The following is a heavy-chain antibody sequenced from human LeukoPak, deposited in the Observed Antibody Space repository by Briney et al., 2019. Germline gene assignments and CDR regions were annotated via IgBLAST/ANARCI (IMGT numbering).Heavy chain of an antibody. CDR2: IYYSGST. J-gene: IGHJ1*01. Sequence: PSETLSLTCTVSGGSISNYYWSWIRQPPGKGLEYIGYIYYSGSTNFNPSLKSRVTMSVDTSKNQFSLNLSSVTAADTAVYYCARREVVAGAEYFQYWGQGTLVTVSS. V-gene: IGHV4-59*01. CDR3: ARREVVAGAEYFQY. D-gene: IGHD6-19*01. CDR1: GGSISNYY.